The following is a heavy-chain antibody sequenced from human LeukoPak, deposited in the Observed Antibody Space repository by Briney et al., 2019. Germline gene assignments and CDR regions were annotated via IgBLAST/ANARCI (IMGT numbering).Heavy chain of an antibody. V-gene: IGHV1-2*06. CDR1: GYTFTGYY. J-gene: IGHJ4*02. D-gene: IGHD6-6*01. CDR3: ATGEYSSSSDDY. Sequence: ASVKVSCRASGYTFTGYYMHWVRQAPGQGLEWMGRINPNSGGTNYAQKFQGRVTMTRDTSISTAYMELSRLRSDDTAVYYCATGEYSSSSDDYWGQGTLVTVSS. CDR2: INPNSGGT.